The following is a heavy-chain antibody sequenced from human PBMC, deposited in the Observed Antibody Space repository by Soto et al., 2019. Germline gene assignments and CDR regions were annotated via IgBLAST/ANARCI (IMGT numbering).Heavy chain of an antibody. J-gene: IGHJ6*02. CDR3: AVTVRGYYYGMDV. CDR1: AGSFSGYY. V-gene: IGHV4-34*01. Sequence: QVQLQQWGAGLLKPSETLSLTCAVYAGSFSGYYWSWIRQPPGKGLEWIGEINHSGSTNYNPSLKSRVTISVDTSKNQFSLKLSSVTAADTAVYYCAVTVRGYYYGMDVWGQGTTVTVSS. CDR2: INHSGST. D-gene: IGHD4-4*01.